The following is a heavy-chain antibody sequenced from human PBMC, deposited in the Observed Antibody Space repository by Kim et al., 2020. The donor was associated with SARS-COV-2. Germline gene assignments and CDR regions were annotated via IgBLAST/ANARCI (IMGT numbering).Heavy chain of an antibody. J-gene: IGHJ4*02. Sequence: GGSLRLSCAASGFTFSSYGMHWVRQAPGKGLEWVAVIWYDGSNKYYADSVKGRFTISRDNSKNTLYLQMNSLRAEDTAVYYCARAGYNWNDGTFDYWGQGTLVTVSS. CDR2: IWYDGSNK. CDR3: ARAGYNWNDGTFDY. D-gene: IGHD1-20*01. V-gene: IGHV3-33*01. CDR1: GFTFSSYG.